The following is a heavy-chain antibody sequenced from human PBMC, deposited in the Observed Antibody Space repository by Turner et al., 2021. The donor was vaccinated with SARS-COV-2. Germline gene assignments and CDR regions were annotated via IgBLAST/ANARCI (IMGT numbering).Heavy chain of an antibody. D-gene: IGHD2-21*02. J-gene: IGHJ4*02. CDR2: VYYSGTT. CDR1: GDSVTSKTSY. CDR3: VRVSESFGLCSGGYCPYFHN. Sequence: QLRLQESGPGLVKPSETLSLTCTVSGDSVTSKTSYWGWIRQTPGKGLEWFGWVYYSGTTYYQPSLKSRVTISVDTSNNQFSMKLASETAADTAVYFCVRVSESFGLCSGGYCPYFHNWGQGILVTVSS. V-gene: IGHV4-39*01.